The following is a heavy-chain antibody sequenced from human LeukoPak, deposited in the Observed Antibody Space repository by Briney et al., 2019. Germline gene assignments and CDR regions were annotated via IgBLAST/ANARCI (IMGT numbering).Heavy chain of an antibody. V-gene: IGHV3-NL1*01. J-gene: IGHJ1*01. CDR2: ISGGGDRV. D-gene: IGHD4-17*01. Sequence: GGSLRLSCAASGFTFSTYDMHWVRQAPGKRLEWVSVISGGGDRVDYAESVKGRFTISRDNSRNTLYLQMNRLRAEDTALYYCAKDISYGDHFFGYFQYWGQGSLVTVSS. CDR3: AKDISYGDHFFGYFQY. CDR1: GFTFSTYD.